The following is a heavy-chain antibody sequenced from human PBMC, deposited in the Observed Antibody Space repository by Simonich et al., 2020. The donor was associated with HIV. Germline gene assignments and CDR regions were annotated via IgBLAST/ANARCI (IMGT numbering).Heavy chain of an antibody. J-gene: IGHJ6*03. CDR3: ARGIRAGDFYSQYYYYMDV. V-gene: IGHV4-34*01. D-gene: IGHD2-21*02. CDR1: GASFNAYY. Sequence: QVQLQQWGAGLLKPSETLSLTCAVYGASFNAYYWSWIRQSPGKGLEWIGEINHSGSTKYKPSLKSRLTISADTSKNQFSLKLTSVTAADTAVYYCARGIRAGDFYSQYYYYMDVWGKGTTVIVPS. CDR2: INHSGST.